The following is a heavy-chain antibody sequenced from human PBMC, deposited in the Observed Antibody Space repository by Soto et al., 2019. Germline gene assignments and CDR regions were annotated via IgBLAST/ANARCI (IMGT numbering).Heavy chain of an antibody. J-gene: IGHJ6*03. CDR1: GFTFDDYA. V-gene: IGHV3-9*01. CDR2: ISWNSGSI. D-gene: IGHD4-4*01. Sequence: EVQLVESGGGLVQPGRSLRLSCAASGFTFDDYAMHWVRQAPGKGLEWVSGISWNSGSIGYADSVKGRFTISRDNAKNSLYLQMNSLRADDTALYYCAKDRSNYYYYYYMDVWGKGTTVTVSS. CDR3: AKDRSNYYYYYYMDV.